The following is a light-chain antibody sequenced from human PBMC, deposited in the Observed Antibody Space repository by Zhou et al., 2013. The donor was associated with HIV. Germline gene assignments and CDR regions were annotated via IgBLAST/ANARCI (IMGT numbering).Light chain of an antibody. CDR2: SSS. Sequence: DTQMTQSPSSLSASVGDRVTITCRASQRISTHLNWYQQKPGKAPKVLIYSSSKLHSGVPSRFSGSGSGTDFTLTISCLQSEDFATYYCQQYYSYPPAFGGGTKVEIK. CDR3: QQYYSYPPA. CDR1: QRISTH. V-gene: IGKV1-39*01. J-gene: IGKJ4*01.